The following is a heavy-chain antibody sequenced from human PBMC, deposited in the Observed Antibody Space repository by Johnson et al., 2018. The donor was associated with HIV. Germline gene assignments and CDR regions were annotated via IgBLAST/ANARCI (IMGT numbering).Heavy chain of an antibody. D-gene: IGHD6-13*01. CDR1: GFTFSSHA. V-gene: IGHV3-23*04. CDR3: AKGKYSSSHVGAFDI. CDR2: LSGSGGSP. Sequence: VQLVESGGGLVQPGGSLRLSCAASGFTFSSHAMIWVRQAPGKGLEWVSALSGSGGSPYHADSVKGRFPNARDNSKNSLYLQMNSLRAEDTAVYYCAKGKYSSSHVGAFDIWGQGTMVTVSS. J-gene: IGHJ3*02.